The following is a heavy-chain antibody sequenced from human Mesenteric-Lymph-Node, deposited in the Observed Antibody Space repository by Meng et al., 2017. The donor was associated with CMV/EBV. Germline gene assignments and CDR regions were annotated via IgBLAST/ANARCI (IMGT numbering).Heavy chain of an antibody. CDR3: WVVPAAKGRDY. D-gene: IGHD2-2*01. V-gene: IGHV1-69*05. CDR1: GGTFSSYA. J-gene: IGHJ4*02. CDR2: IIPIFGTA. Sequence: SVKVSCKASGGTFSSYAISWVRQAPGQGLEWMGGIIPIFGTANYAQKFQGRVTMTRNTSISTAYMELSSLRSEDTAVYYCWVVPAAKGRDYWGQGTLVTVSS.